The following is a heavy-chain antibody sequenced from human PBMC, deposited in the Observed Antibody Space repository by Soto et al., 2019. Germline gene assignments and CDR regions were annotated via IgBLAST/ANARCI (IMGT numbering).Heavy chain of an antibody. V-gene: IGHV4-59*08. CDR1: GGSISSYY. Sequence: PSETLSLTCTVSGGSISSYYWSWIRQPPGKGLEWIGYIYYSGSTNYNPSLKSRVTISVDTSKNQFSLKLSSVTAADTAVYYCARHGITMVRGVITGFDPWGQGTLVTVSS. J-gene: IGHJ5*02. CDR2: IYYSGST. D-gene: IGHD3-10*01. CDR3: ARHGITMVRGVITGFDP.